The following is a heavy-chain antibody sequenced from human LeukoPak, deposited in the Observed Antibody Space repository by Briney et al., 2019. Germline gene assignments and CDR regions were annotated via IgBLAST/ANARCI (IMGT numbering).Heavy chain of an antibody. CDR3: ASRRGWY. CDR1: GLTFGSYS. V-gene: IGHV3-48*01. Sequence: HAGRSLRLSCAASGLTFGSYSMNSVRQAPGKGPEWVSYISSSSSTIYYADSVKGRFTISRDNAKNSLYLQMNSLRAEDTAVYYCASRRGWYWGQGTLVTVSS. CDR2: ISSSSSTI. J-gene: IGHJ4*02. D-gene: IGHD6-19*01.